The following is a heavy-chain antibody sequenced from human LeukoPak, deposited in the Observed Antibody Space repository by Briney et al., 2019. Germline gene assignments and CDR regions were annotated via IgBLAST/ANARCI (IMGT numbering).Heavy chain of an antibody. Sequence: PGRSLRLSCAASGFTFDDYAMHWVRQAPGKGLEWVSGISWNSGSIGYADSVKGRFTISRDNAKNTLYLQMNSLRAEDTAVYYCARAEMGGSFNWGQGTLVTVSS. CDR1: GFTFDDYA. CDR3: ARAEMGGSFN. J-gene: IGHJ4*02. CDR2: ISWNSGSI. D-gene: IGHD1-26*01. V-gene: IGHV3-9*01.